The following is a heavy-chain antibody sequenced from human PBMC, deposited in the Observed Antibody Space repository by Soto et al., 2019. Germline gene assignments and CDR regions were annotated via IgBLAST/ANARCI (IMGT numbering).Heavy chain of an antibody. CDR3: ARRKERSGPHYFDY. Sequence: QVQLVQSGAEVKEPGASVKVSCKASGYTFTTYDIYWMRQATEQGLEWMGWMNPYTGNTGYAQKFQGRVTVTRNTSISTVYMEMSGLRLDDTAVYYCARRKERSGPHYFDYWGQGSQVTVSS. CDR2: MNPYTGNT. J-gene: IGHJ4*02. D-gene: IGHD6-25*01. V-gene: IGHV1-8*01. CDR1: GYTFTTYD.